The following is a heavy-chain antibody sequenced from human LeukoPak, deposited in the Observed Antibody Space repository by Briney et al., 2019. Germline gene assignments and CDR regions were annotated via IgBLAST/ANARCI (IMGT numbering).Heavy chain of an antibody. D-gene: IGHD3-10*01. Sequence: SVKVSRKASGGTFSSYAISWVRQAPGQGLEWMGRIIPILGIANYAQKFQGRVTITADKSTSTAYMELSSLRSEDTAVYYCARDRDGNDAFDIWGQGTMVTVSS. CDR2: IIPILGIA. CDR1: GGTFSSYA. CDR3: ARDRDGNDAFDI. V-gene: IGHV1-69*04. J-gene: IGHJ3*02.